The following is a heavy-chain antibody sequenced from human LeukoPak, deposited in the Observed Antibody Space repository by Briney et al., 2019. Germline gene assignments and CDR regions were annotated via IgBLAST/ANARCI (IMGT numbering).Heavy chain of an antibody. CDR3: ARGSGSSWTTGWFDP. Sequence: SQTLSLTCTVSGGSISRGSYYWSWIRQPPGKGLEWIGYIYYSGSTNYNPSLKSRVTISVDTSKNQFSLKLSSVTAADTAVYYCARGSGSSWTTGWFDPWGQGTLVTVSS. J-gene: IGHJ5*02. CDR1: GGSISRGSYY. D-gene: IGHD6-13*01. CDR2: IYYSGST. V-gene: IGHV4-61*01.